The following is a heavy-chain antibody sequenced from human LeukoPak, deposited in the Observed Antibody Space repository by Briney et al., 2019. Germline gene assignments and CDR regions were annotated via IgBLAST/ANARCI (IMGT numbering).Heavy chain of an antibody. Sequence: SETLSLTCTVSGGSISSYYWSWIRQPPGKGLEWIGYIYYSGSTKYKPSLKGRLTISVDTSKNQFSLKLSSVTAADTAVYYCARESVAAAGIFFDYWGQGTLVTVSS. CDR2: IYYSGST. D-gene: IGHD6-13*01. J-gene: IGHJ4*02. V-gene: IGHV4-59*01. CDR3: ARESVAAAGIFFDY. CDR1: GGSISSYY.